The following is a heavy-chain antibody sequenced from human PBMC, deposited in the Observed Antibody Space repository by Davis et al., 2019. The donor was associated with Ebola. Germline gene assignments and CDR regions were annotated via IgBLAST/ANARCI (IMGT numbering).Heavy chain of an antibody. J-gene: IGHJ4*02. D-gene: IGHD6-19*01. CDR2: ISTDGSTT. CDR1: FSFSHTYT. V-gene: IGHV3-30*04. CDR3: ARAGAGNEDFQY. Sequence: GESLKISCAASFSFSHTYTIYWFRQAPGRGLEWLAVISTDGSTTFYADSVKGRFTISSGNSKNTLSLQMNSLDTEDTAVYYCARAGAGNEDFQYWGQGTLVTVSS.